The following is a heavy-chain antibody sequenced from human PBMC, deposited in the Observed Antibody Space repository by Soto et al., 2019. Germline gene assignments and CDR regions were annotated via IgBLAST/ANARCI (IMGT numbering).Heavy chain of an antibody. Sequence: ASVKVSCKASGYTFTGYYMHWVRQAPGQGLEWMGWINPNSGGTNYEQKFQGWVTMTRDTSISTAYMELSRLRSDDTAVYYCARDQGVVPADEKGYYYYGMDVWGQGTTVTVSS. D-gene: IGHD2-2*01. V-gene: IGHV1-2*04. CDR3: ARDQGVVPADEKGYYYYGMDV. J-gene: IGHJ6*02. CDR1: GYTFTGYY. CDR2: INPNSGGT.